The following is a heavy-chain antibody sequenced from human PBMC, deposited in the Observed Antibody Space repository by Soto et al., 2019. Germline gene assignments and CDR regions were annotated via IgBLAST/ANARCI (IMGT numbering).Heavy chain of an antibody. CDR3: TTAWNHNFGRLDFDY. CDR2: IKSKTDGGTT. V-gene: IGHV3-15*01. CDR1: GFTFSNAW. Sequence: GGSLRLSCAASGFTFSNAWMSWVRQAPGKGLEWVGRIKSKTDGGTTDYAAPVKGRFTISRDDSKNTLYLQMNSLKTEDTAVYYCTTAWNHNFGRLDFDYWGQGTLVTVSS. J-gene: IGHJ4*02. D-gene: IGHD1-1*01.